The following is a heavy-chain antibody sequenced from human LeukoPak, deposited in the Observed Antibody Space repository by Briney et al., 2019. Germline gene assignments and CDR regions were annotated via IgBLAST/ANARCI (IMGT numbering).Heavy chain of an antibody. V-gene: IGHV3-43*01. CDR3: AKSYSYGTQGKCFDD. CDR1: GFTFDDYT. J-gene: IGHJ4*02. CDR2: ISWNGRET. D-gene: IGHD3-16*01. Sequence: GGSLRLSCEGSGFTFDDYTMHWVRQPPGKGLQWLSLISWNGRETYYADSVKGRFTISRDNSKNSLFLQMNSLRLEDTALYYCAKSYSYGTQGKCFDDWGQGTLVTVSS.